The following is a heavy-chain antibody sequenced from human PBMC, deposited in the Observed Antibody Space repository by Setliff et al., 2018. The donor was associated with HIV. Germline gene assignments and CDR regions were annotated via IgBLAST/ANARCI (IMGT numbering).Heavy chain of an antibody. D-gene: IGHD2-15*01. Sequence: SETLSLTCTVSGGSISSGTYYWSWIRQPAGKGLEWIGHIYTSGTTNYNPSLKSRVTISLDTSKNQFSLKLSSVTAADTAVYYCARDRICSGGSCYVGWFDPWGQGTLVTV. CDR3: ARDRICSGGSCYVGWFDP. V-gene: IGHV4-61*09. J-gene: IGHJ5*02. CDR2: IYTSGTT. CDR1: GGSISSGTYY.